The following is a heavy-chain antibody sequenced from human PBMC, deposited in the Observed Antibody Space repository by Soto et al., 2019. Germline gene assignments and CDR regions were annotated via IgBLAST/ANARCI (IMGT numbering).Heavy chain of an antibody. CDR2: IYSGGDT. D-gene: IGHD4-17*01. V-gene: IGHV3-66*01. Sequence: GGSLRLSCAASGFTVGSNFMSWVRQAPGKGLEWVSVIYSGGDTYYVDSVKGRFTISRDDSKNTAYLQMNSLKTEDTAVYYCTRGYGDYVRDYWGQGTLVTVSS. CDR3: TRGYGDYVRDY. J-gene: IGHJ4*02. CDR1: GFTVGSNF.